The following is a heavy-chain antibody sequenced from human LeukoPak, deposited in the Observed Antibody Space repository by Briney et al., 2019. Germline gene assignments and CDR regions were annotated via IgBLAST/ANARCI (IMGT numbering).Heavy chain of an antibody. J-gene: IGHJ6*02. Sequence: PGGSLRLSCAASGFTFSSYSMNWVRQAPGKGLEWVSSISSSSGYIYCADSVKGRFTISRDNAKNSLYLQMNSLRAGDTAVYYCARLYSGSDDYYYYGMDVWGQGTTVTVSS. D-gene: IGHD1-26*01. CDR2: ISSSSGYI. CDR3: ARLYSGSDDYYYYGMDV. V-gene: IGHV3-21*01. CDR1: GFTFSSYS.